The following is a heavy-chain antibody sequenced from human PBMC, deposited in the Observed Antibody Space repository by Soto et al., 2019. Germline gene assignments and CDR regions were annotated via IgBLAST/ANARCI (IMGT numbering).Heavy chain of an antibody. CDR2: IYYSGSN. V-gene: IGHV4-39*01. J-gene: IGHJ4*02. D-gene: IGHD6-13*01. CDR3: ARVQKRASAGTNYFDY. Sequence: QLQXXXSXPGLXXPXXXXXLTXTXXGGSISSSSYYWGWIRQPPGKGLEWIGRIYYSGSNYYNPSLKSRTTISVDTSKNQFSLKLSSVPAADTAVYYCARVQKRASAGTNYFDYWGQGTLVTVSS. CDR1: GGSISSSSYY.